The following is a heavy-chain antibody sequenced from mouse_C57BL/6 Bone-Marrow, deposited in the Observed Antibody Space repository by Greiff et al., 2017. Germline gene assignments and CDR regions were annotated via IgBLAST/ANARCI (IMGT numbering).Heavy chain of an antibody. CDR2: ISSGGSYT. CDR3: ARGRVWYFDV. V-gene: IGHV5-6*01. J-gene: IGHJ1*03. CDR1: GFTFSSYG. Sequence: EVQRVESGGDLVKPGGSLKLSCAASGFTFSSYGMSWVRQTPDKRLEWVATISSGGSYTYYPDSVKGRFTISRDNAKNTLYLQMSSLKSEDTAMYYGARGRVWYFDVWGTGTTVTVSS.